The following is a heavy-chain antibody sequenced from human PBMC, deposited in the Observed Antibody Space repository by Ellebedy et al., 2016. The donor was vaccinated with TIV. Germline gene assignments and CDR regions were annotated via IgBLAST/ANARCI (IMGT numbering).Heavy chain of an antibody. J-gene: IGHJ6*02. CDR3: ARGSSYLTGWYGLDV. CDR1: GDSVSSGDYH. V-gene: IGHV4-30-4*01. Sequence: MPSETLSLTCLVSGDSVSSGDYHWNWIRQPPGQGLEWIGNIYNSGKTYYKPSLTSRLRISVDASKNHVSLNLDSVTAADTALYFCARGSSYLTGWYGLDVWGQGTTVAVSS. D-gene: IGHD2-15*01. CDR2: IYNSGKT.